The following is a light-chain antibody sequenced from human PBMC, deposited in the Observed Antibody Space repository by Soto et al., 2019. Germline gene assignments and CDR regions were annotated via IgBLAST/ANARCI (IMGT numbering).Light chain of an antibody. CDR3: QQYDSSPRT. CDR2: GAS. V-gene: IGKV3-20*01. J-gene: IGKJ1*01. CDR1: QSVISNF. Sequence: EMVLTQSPGTLSLSPGERATLSGSASQSVISNFLAWYQQRPGQAPRLLIYGASNRATGVPDRFSGSGSGTDFTLTINRLEPEDFAVYYCQQYDSSPRTFGQGTKVDIK.